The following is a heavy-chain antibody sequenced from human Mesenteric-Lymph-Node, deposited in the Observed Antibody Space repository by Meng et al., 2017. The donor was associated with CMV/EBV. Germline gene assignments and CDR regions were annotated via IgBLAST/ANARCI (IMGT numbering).Heavy chain of an antibody. CDR2: IYPGDSDT. J-gene: IGHJ6*02. D-gene: IGHD2-2*01. V-gene: IGHV5-51*01. CDR3: ARYYCSSTSCLPYYYYGMDV. CDR1: GYSFTSYW. Sequence: GGSLRLSCKGSGYSFTSYWIGWVRQMPGKGLEWMGIIYPGDSDTRYSPSFQGQVTISADKSISTAYLQWSSLKASDTAMYYCARYYCSSTSCLPYYYYGMDVWGQGTTVTVSS.